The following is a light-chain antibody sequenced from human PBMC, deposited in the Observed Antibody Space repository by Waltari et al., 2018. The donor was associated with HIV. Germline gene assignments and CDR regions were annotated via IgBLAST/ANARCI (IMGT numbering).Light chain of an antibody. J-gene: IGLJ2*01. V-gene: IGLV2-14*01. CDR2: EVS. Sequence: QSALTQPASVSGSPGQSITLSCTGTSSDVGGYNYVPWYHQHPGKAPKLMIYEVSNRPSGVSNRFSGSKSGNTASLTISGLQAEDEADYYCSSYTSSNTLVVFGGGTKLTVL. CDR3: SSYTSSNTLVV. CDR1: SSDVGGYNY.